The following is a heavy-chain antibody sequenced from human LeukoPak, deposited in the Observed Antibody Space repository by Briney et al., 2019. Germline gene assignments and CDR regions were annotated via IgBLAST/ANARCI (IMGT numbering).Heavy chain of an antibody. D-gene: IGHD6-19*01. CDR3: ARGWYNSGYYCDY. CDR1: GFTVSSNY. J-gene: IGHJ4*02. CDR2: IYSGGST. V-gene: IGHV3-53*01. Sequence: GGSLRLSSAASGFTVSSNYMSWVRQAPGKGLEWVSVIYSGGSTFYADSVKGRFSISRDNSKNTLYLQMNSLRAEDTAVYYCARGWYNSGYYCDYWGQGTLVTVSS.